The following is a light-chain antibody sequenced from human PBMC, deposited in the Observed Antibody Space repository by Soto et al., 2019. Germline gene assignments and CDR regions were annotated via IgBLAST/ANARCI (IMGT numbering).Light chain of an antibody. J-gene: IGLJ2*01. CDR1: SSDVGGYNY. CDR3: SSYGGSNTVV. V-gene: IGLV2-8*01. CDR2: XXX. Sequence: QSALTQPPSASGSPGQSVTISCTGSSSDVGGYNYVSWYQQHPGKAPKLMIYXXXXRPSXXXXXLXGSKSGNTASLTVSGLQAEDEADYYCSSYGGSNTVVFGGGTKLTVL.